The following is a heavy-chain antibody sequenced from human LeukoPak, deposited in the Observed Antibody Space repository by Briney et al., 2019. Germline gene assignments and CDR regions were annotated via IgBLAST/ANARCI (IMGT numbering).Heavy chain of an antibody. Sequence: PGGSLRLSCAASDFSVSTNYMNWVRQSPGKGLEWVSVILSSGTTYYADSVRGRFTISRDNAKNSLYLQMNSLRAEDTAVYYCARGGLGVYSYGPRDYFDYWGQGALVTVSS. V-gene: IGHV3-53*01. CDR3: ARGGLGVYSYGPRDYFDY. CDR1: DFSVSTNY. CDR2: ILSSGTT. J-gene: IGHJ4*02. D-gene: IGHD5-18*01.